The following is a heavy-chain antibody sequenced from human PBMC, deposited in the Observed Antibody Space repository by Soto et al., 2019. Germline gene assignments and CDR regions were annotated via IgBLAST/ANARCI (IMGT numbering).Heavy chain of an antibody. Sequence: PGGSLRLSCTASGLSFSDYGMHWVRQAPGKGLEWVAAIWYDGTNKYHADSVKGRFTISRDNSKKTLYLQMNSLRAEDTAVYYCARWKSYYTDTSGYYGNFDYWGRGTLVTVS. J-gene: IGHJ4*02. CDR3: ARWKSYYTDTSGYYGNFDY. D-gene: IGHD3-22*01. CDR2: IWYDGTNK. CDR1: GLSFSDYG. V-gene: IGHV3-33*01.